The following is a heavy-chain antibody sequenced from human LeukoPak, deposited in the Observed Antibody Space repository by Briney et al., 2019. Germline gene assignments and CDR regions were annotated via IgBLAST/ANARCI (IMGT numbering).Heavy chain of an antibody. CDR3: TALPYCSGGSCYTKWFDP. V-gene: IGHV3-15*01. Sequence: GGSLRLSCTASGFTFGDYAMSWFRQAPGKGLEWVGRIKSKTDGGTTDYAAPVKGRFTISRDDSKNTLYLQMNSLKTEDTAVYYCTALPYCSGGSCYTKWFDPWGQGTLVTVSS. J-gene: IGHJ5*02. CDR2: IKSKTDGGTT. D-gene: IGHD2-15*01. CDR1: GFTFGDYA.